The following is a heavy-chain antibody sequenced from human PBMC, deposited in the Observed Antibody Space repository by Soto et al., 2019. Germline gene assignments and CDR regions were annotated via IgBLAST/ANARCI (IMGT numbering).Heavy chain of an antibody. D-gene: IGHD2-2*01. CDR1: GGSFSGYY. V-gene: IGHV4-34*01. J-gene: IGHJ4*02. Sequence: SETLSLTCAVYGGSFSGYYWSWIRQPPGKGLEWIGEINHSGSTNYNPSLKSRVTISVDTSKNQFSLKLSSVTAADTAVYYCARVYCSSTSCFKGVKWIQLWYFDYWGQETQVTVSS. CDR3: ARVYCSSTSCFKGVKWIQLWYFDY. CDR2: INHSGST.